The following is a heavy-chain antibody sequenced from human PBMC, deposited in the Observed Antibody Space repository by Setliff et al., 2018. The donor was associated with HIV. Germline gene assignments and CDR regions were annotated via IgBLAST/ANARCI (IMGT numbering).Heavy chain of an antibody. D-gene: IGHD4-17*01. V-gene: IGHV3-11*04. CDR3: MYGGRTATTH. CDR2: ITNTGSST. J-gene: IGHJ4*02. CDR1: GDSISNNKYY. Sequence: LSLTCSVSGDSISNNKYYWSWIRQAPGKGLEWISHITNTGSSTNYADSVKGRFTISRDNAKYSLYLQMNTLRVEDTAVYYCMYGGRTATTHWGQGTLVTVSS.